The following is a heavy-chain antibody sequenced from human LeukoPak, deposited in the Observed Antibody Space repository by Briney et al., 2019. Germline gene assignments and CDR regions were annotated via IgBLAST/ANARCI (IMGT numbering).Heavy chain of an antibody. Sequence: PSQTLSLTCTVSGGSISSGDYYWSCIRQPPGKGLEWIGYIYYSGSTYYNPSLKSRVTISVDTSKNQFSLKLSSVTAADTAVYYCARSMGRYNRFDPWGQGTLVTVSS. J-gene: IGHJ5*02. CDR2: IYYSGST. CDR1: GGSISSGDYY. CDR3: ARSMGRYNRFDP. D-gene: IGHD2-8*01. V-gene: IGHV4-30-4*01.